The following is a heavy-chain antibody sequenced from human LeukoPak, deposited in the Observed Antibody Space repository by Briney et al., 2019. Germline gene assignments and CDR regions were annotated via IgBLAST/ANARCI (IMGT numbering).Heavy chain of an antibody. D-gene: IGHD6-19*01. J-gene: IGHJ4*02. CDR1: GDSVSSKNGA. CDR2: TYYRSKWYD. V-gene: IGHV6-1*01. Sequence: KASQTLSLTCVVSGDSVSSKNGAWNWVRQSPSRGLEWLGRTYYRSKWYDDYAESMEGRMTISQDTSKNHYSLHLNSVTPDDTAVYYCARDFGTTGWHTFDYWGQGTLVTVSS. CDR3: ARDFGTTGWHTFDY.